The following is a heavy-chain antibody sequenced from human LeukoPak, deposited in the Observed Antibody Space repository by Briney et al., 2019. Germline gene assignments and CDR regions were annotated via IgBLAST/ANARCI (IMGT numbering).Heavy chain of an antibody. V-gene: IGHV4-4*07. Sequence: SETLSLTCSVSGGSMSSYYWSWIRQPAGKGLEWIGRIYTNGDTNYNPSLKSRVTMSIDSSKSQFSLKLSSVTATDTAVYYCARENGYSYGDSTFDYWGQGTLVTVSS. CDR1: GGSMSSYY. J-gene: IGHJ4*02. CDR2: IYTNGDT. CDR3: ARENGYSYGDSTFDY. D-gene: IGHD5-18*01.